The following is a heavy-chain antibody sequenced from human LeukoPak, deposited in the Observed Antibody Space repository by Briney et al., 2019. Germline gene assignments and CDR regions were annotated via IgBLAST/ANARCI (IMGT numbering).Heavy chain of an antibody. J-gene: IGHJ3*02. Sequence: GGSLRLSCAASGFTFSSYAMSWVRQAPGKGLVWVSRINSDGSSTTYADSVKGRFTISRDNAKNTLYLQMNSLRAEDTAVYYCAREGYSGSYDAFDIWGQGTMVTVSS. CDR3: AREGYSGSYDAFDI. CDR1: GFTFSSYA. V-gene: IGHV3-74*01. CDR2: INSDGSST. D-gene: IGHD1-26*01.